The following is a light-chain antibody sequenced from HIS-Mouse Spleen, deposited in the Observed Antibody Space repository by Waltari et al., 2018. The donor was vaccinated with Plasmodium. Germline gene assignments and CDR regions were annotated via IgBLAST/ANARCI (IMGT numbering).Light chain of an antibody. CDR1: QSVLYSSNNKNY. J-gene: IGKJ2*01. Sequence: DIVMTQSPDSLDVSLGERATIHCKSSQSVLYSSNNKNYLTWYQQKPGQPPKLLISWASTRESGVPDRFSGSGSGTDFTLTISSLQAEDVAVYYCQQYYSTPYTFGQGTKLEIK. CDR3: QQYYSTPYT. CDR2: WAS. V-gene: IGKV4-1*01.